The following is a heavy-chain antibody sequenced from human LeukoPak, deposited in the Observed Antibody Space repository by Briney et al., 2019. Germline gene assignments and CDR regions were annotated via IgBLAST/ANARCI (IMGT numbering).Heavy chain of an antibody. Sequence: SETLSLTCAVYGGSFSSYYWSWIRQPPGKGLEWIGYIYYSGSTNYNPSLKSRVTISVDTSKNQFSLKLSSVTAADTAVYYCARGFRSRNSSGFFDYWGQGTLVTVSS. CDR2: IYYSGST. V-gene: IGHV4-59*01. CDR1: GGSFSSYY. D-gene: IGHD3-22*01. J-gene: IGHJ4*02. CDR3: ARGFRSRNSSGFFDY.